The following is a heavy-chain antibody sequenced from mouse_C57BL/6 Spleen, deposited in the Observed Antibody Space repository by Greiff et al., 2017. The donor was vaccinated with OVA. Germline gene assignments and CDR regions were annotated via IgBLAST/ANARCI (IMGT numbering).Heavy chain of an antibody. J-gene: IGHJ3*01. CDR2: IDPEDGDT. V-gene: IGHV14-1*01. CDR1: GFNIKDYY. D-gene: IGHD4-1*02. Sequence: VQLQQSGAELVRPGASVKLSCTASGFNIKDYYMHWVKQRPEQGLEWIGRIDPEDGDTEYAPKFQDKATMTADTSSNTAYLQLSSLTSEDTAVYYCTEGGQLGFAYWGQGTLVTVSA. CDR3: TEGGQLGFAY.